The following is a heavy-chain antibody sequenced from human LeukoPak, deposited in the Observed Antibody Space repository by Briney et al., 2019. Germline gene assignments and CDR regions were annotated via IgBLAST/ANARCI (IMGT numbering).Heavy chain of an antibody. J-gene: IGHJ4*02. CDR2: IYYSGST. CDR1: GGSISSSSYY. D-gene: IGHD4-17*01. Sequence: SETLSLTCTVSGGSISSSSYYWGWIRQPPGKGLEWIGSIYYSGSTYYNPSLKSRVTISVDTSKNQFSLKLSSVTAADTAVYYCARDSGWMTTVTGAGYWGQGTLVTVSS. V-gene: IGHV4-39*07. CDR3: ARDSGWMTTVTGAGY.